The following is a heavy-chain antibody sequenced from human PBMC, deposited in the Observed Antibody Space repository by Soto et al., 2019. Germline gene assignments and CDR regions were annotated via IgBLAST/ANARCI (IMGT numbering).Heavy chain of an antibody. CDR1: GASLSLFY. D-gene: IGHD3-10*01. J-gene: IGHJ4*02. V-gene: IGHV4-59*08. Sequence: SEILSVTCSVSGASLSLFYWSWIRQPPGKGLEWIGYAYYRGSTNYNPSLKSRVTISVDTSKNQFSLKLNSMTAADTAVYYCARHNYGSGSTYFDYWGQGTLVTVSS. CDR2: AYYRGST. CDR3: ARHNYGSGSTYFDY.